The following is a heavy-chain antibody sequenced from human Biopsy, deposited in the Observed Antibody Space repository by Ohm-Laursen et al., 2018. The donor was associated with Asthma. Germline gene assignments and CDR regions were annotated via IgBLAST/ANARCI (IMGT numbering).Heavy chain of an antibody. CDR2: TNERGVT. J-gene: IGHJ6*02. CDR3: ARGPELDV. V-gene: IGHV4-34*01. CDR1: PGSFSGFY. Sequence: GTLSLTCDVYPGSFSGFYWTWIRQSPEKGLEWIGETNERGVTNNNPSLKSRVIISIDTYWNRVSLKLTSVTAADTAVYYCARGPELDVWGQGTTVTVSS.